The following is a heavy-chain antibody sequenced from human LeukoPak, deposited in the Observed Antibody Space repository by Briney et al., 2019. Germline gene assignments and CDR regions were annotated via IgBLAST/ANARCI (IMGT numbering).Heavy chain of an antibody. J-gene: IGHJ4*02. CDR3: ARALTTLTYEGY. CDR1: GFTFSSYA. D-gene: IGHD1-1*01. Sequence: GGSLRLSCAASGFTFSSYAMSWVRQAPGKGLEWVSAISGSGGSTYYADSVKGRFTVSRDNAKDSLYLQMNSLRAEDTAVYYCARALTTLTYEGYWGQGTLVTVSS. CDR2: ISGSGGST. V-gene: IGHV3-23*01.